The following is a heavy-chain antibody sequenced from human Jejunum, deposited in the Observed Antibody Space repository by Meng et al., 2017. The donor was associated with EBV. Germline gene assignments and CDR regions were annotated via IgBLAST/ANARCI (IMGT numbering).Heavy chain of an antibody. V-gene: IGHV1-3*01. CDR2: IIPGNGNE. D-gene: IGHD6-6*01. Sequence: QVQLVQSGPEVKKPGASVKVSCQASGYTFTTYTIHWVRQAPGQGLEWMGFIIPGNGNEHYSQKFQGRVTITRDTSASTAYMELSSLTSEDTAVYYCAKLLKYWGQGTLVTVSS. CDR3: AKLLKY. CDR1: GYTFTTYT. J-gene: IGHJ4*02.